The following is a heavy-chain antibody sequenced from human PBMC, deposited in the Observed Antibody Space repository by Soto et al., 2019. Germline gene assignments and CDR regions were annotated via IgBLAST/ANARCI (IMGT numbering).Heavy chain of an antibody. J-gene: IGHJ5*01. V-gene: IGHV6-1*01. CDR1: WESVSSSSVT. CDR2: TYYRSKWYN. D-gene: IGHD1-26*01. CDR3: VRLIGNSWLDF. Sequence: PSQTLPLSCAISWESVSSSSVTWNWIRPSPSRGLEWLGRTYYRSKWYNDYAESVKSRITINPDTSKNQFSLHLNSVTPEDTAVYYCVRLIGNSWLDFWGQGTLVTVSS.